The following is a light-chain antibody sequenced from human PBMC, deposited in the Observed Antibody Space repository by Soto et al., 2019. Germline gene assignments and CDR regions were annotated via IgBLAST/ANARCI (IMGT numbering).Light chain of an antibody. Sequence: QSVLTQPASVSGSPGQSITISCTGTSSDVGGYNYVSWYQQHPGKAPKLMIYEVSNRPSGVSNRFSGSKSGNTASLTISGLQAEHEADYYCSSYTSTSTLPYVFGTGTKVTV. CDR2: EVS. V-gene: IGLV2-14*01. CDR1: SSDVGGYNY. CDR3: SSYTSTSTLPYV. J-gene: IGLJ1*01.